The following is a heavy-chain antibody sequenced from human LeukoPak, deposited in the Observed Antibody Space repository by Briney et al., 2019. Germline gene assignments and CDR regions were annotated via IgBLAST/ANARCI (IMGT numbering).Heavy chain of an antibody. CDR1: GGSISSYY. CDR3: ARHGGGSYDFDY. CDR2: IYTSGST. J-gene: IGHJ4*02. V-gene: IGHV4-4*09. Sequence: PSETLSLTCTVSGGSISSYYWSWIRQPPGKGLEWIGYIYTSGSTNYNPSLKSRVTISVDTSKNQFSLKLSSVTAADTAVYYCARHGGGSYDFDYWGQGTLVTVSS. D-gene: IGHD1-26*01.